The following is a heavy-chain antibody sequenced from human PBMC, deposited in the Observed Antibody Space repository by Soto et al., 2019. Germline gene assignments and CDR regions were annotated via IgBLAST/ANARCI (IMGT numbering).Heavy chain of an antibody. CDR2: FDPEAGET. CDR1: GDTLTELS. V-gene: IGHV1-24*01. D-gene: IGHD6-6*01. J-gene: IGHJ3*02. Sequence: QVQLVQSGAEVKKPGASVKVSCKVSGDTLTELSMHWVRQAPGQGPEWMGGFDPEAGETIYAQKFQGRVTMTEDTSTEKAYMELSSLRSEDTAVYYCATGRKRSLSPFDIWGQGTMVTVSS. CDR3: ATGRKRSLSPFDI.